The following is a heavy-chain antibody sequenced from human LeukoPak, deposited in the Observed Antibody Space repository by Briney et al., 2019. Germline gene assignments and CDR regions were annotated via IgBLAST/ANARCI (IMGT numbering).Heavy chain of an antibody. CDR1: GFTFSSYW. Sequence: PGGSLRLSCAASGFTFSSYWMSWVRQAPGKGLEWVANIKQDGSEKYYVDSVKGRFTISRDNVKNSLYLQMNSMRAEDTAVYYCARQETDVLRFLEWLGGDYYYGMDVWGQGTTVTVSS. V-gene: IGHV3-7*01. CDR3: ARQETDVLRFLEWLGGDYYYGMDV. J-gene: IGHJ6*02. CDR2: IKQDGSEK. D-gene: IGHD3-3*01.